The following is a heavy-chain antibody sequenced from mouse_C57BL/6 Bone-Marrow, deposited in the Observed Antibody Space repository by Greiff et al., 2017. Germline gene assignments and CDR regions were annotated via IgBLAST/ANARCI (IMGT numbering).Heavy chain of an antibody. J-gene: IGHJ4*01. CDR1: GYTFTSYW. CDR3: ARSGECKGGYYAMGG. D-gene: IGHD3-2*02. V-gene: IGHV1-59*01. Sequence: QVQLQQPGAELVRPGTSVKLSCKASGYTFTSYWMHWVKQRPGQGLEWIGVVDPADSYTNYNQKFKGKATLTVDTSSSTAYMQLSRLTSEDSAVYYCARSGECKGGYYAMGGRGQGTSVTV. CDR2: VDPADSYT.